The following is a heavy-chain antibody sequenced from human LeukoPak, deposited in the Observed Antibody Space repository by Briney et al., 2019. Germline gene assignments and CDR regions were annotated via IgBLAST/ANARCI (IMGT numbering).Heavy chain of an antibody. V-gene: IGHV3-7*01. CDR3: ARGGSGWYRHDALHI. J-gene: IGHJ3*02. D-gene: IGHD6-19*01. Sequence: GGSLRLSCATSGFTFSSYWINWVRQAPGKGLEWVANIDQDGSEKYYVDSVKGRFTISRDNAKNSLFLQMNSLRAEDTAVYYCARGGSGWYRHDALHIWGQGTMVTVSS. CDR1: GFTFSSYW. CDR2: IDQDGSEK.